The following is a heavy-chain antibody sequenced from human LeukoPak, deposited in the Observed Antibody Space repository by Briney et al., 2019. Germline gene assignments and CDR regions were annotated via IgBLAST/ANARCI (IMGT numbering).Heavy chain of an antibody. D-gene: IGHD4-17*01. V-gene: IGHV3-33*06. CDR1: GFTFSSYG. CDR2: IWYDGSNK. J-gene: IGHJ6*02. Sequence: GGSLRLSCAASGFTFSSYGMHWVRKAPGKGLEWVAVIWYDGSNKYYANSVKGRLTISRDNSKNTLYLQMNSLRVEDMAVYYCAKEILPTTVTTSGGMDVWGQGTTVTVSS. CDR3: AKEILPTTVTTSGGMDV.